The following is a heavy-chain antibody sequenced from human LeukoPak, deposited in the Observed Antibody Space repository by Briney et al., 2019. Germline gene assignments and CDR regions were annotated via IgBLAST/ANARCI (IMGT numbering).Heavy chain of an antibody. D-gene: IGHD3-9*01. CDR2: INPSGGST. Sequence: GASVKVSCKASGYTFTSYYMHWVRQAPGQGLEWMGIINPSGGSTSYAQKFQGRVTMTRDTSTSTVYMELSSLRSEDTAVYYCASCLLRYFGPSDYYYGMDVWGQGTTVTVSS. V-gene: IGHV1-46*01. CDR3: ASCLLRYFGPSDYYYGMDV. J-gene: IGHJ6*02. CDR1: GYTFTSYY.